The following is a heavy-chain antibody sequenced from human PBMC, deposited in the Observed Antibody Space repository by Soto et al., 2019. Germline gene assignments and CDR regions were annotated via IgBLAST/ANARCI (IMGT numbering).Heavy chain of an antibody. J-gene: IGHJ4*02. D-gene: IGHD5-18*01. V-gene: IGHV5-51*01. Sequence: GESLKISCKGTGYFFTSYWVAWVRQMPGKGLEWMGLMYPGDSETRYSPSFQGHVTISADKSVTTAYLQWSSLKASDTAIYYCARGGYTYGVLYLDYWGPGTLVTVSS. CDR2: MYPGDSET. CDR1: GYFFTSYW. CDR3: ARGGYTYGVLYLDY.